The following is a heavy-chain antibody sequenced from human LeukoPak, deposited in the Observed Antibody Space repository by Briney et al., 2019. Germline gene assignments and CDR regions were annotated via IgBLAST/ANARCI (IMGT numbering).Heavy chain of an antibody. Sequence: SETLSLTCTVSGGSISSYYWSWIRQPPGKGLEWIGHIYYSGSTNYNPSLKSRVTISVDTSKNQFSLKLSSVTAADTAVYYCARGVTAARRPFDYWGQGTLVTVSS. V-gene: IGHV4-59*01. CDR3: ARGVTAARRPFDY. CDR1: GGSISSYY. CDR2: IYYSGST. D-gene: IGHD6-6*01. J-gene: IGHJ4*02.